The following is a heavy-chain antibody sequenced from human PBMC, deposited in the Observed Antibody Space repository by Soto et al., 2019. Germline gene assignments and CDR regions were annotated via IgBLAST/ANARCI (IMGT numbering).Heavy chain of an antibody. J-gene: IGHJ5*02. CDR2: IYYSGSP. Sequence: QVLLQESGPGLVKPSETLSLTCTVSGGSISSYYWSWIRQPPGKGLEWIGYIYYSGSPNYNPSLKRRDTIPLDTSQNQCYLKLSYVPAADTPVYYCAKGPRIRGVMGNWFEPWGQGTLVTVAS. CDR1: GGSISSYY. D-gene: IGHD3-10*01. CDR3: AKGPRIRGVMGNWFEP. V-gene: IGHV4-59*01.